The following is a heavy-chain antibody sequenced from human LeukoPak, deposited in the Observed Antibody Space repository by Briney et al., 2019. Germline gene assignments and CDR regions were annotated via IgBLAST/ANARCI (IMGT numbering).Heavy chain of an antibody. J-gene: IGHJ4*02. Sequence: SETLSLTCTVSGGSISSSSYYWGWIRQPPGKGLEWIGSIYYSGSTYYNPALKSRVTISVDTSKNQFSLKLSSVTAADTAVYSCARGVGYCTTGVCWAYWGQGTLVTVSS. V-gene: IGHV4-39*07. D-gene: IGHD2-8*01. CDR3: ARGVGYCTTGVCWAY. CDR1: GGSISSSSYY. CDR2: IYYSGST.